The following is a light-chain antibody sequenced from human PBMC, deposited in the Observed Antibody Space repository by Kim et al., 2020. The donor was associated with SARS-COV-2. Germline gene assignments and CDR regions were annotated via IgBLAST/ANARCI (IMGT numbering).Light chain of an antibody. CDR1: SIGSKS. CDR2: YDS. J-gene: IGLJ2*01. Sequence: APGKTARSTCGGNSIGSKSVHWYQQKPGQAPVLVIYYDSDRPSGIPERFFGSNSVNTATLTISRVEAGDEADYYCQVWDSSSDHVVFGGGTQLTVL. CDR3: QVWDSSSDHVV. V-gene: IGLV3-21*04.